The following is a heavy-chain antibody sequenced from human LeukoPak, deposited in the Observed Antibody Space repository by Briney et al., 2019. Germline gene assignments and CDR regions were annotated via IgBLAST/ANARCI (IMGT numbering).Heavy chain of an antibody. CDR3: ARDQLYCSGGYCYKDY. CDR2: ISEDGSST. D-gene: IGHD2-15*01. CDR1: GFTFNNYA. J-gene: IGHJ4*02. Sequence: PGGSLRLSCAASGFTFNNYAMTWVRQAPGKGLVWVSRISEDGSSTSYADSVKGRFTISRDNAKNMLYLQLNSLRVEDTAVYYCARDQLYCSGGYCYKDYWGQGTLVTVSS. V-gene: IGHV3-74*01.